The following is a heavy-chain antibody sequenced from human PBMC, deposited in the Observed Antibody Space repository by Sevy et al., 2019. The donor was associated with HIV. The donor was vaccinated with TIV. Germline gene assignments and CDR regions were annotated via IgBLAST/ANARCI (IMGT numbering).Heavy chain of an antibody. J-gene: IGHJ4*02. CDR2: ISWNSGSI. CDR3: AKALAGIAVAGGSDY. CDR1: GFTFDDYA. Sequence: GGSLRLSCAASGFTFDDYAMHWVRQAPGKGLEWVSGISWNSGSIGYADSVKGRFTISRDNAKNSLYLQMTSLRAEDTALYYCAKALAGIAVAGGSDYWGQGTLVTVSS. D-gene: IGHD6-19*01. V-gene: IGHV3-9*01.